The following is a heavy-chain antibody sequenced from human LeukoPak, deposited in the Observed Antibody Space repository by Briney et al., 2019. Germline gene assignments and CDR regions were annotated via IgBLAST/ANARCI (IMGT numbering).Heavy chain of an antibody. Sequence: ASVKVSCKASGYTFTDYYMHWVRQAPGQGLEWMGWINPDTGGTNYAQNFQGRVTMTRDASISTAYMELSRLTSDDTAVYYCATTHSGTYYAHFDNWGQGTLVTVSS. CDR2: INPDTGGT. J-gene: IGHJ4*02. CDR1: GYTFTDYY. V-gene: IGHV1-2*02. D-gene: IGHD1-26*01. CDR3: ATTHSGTYYAHFDN.